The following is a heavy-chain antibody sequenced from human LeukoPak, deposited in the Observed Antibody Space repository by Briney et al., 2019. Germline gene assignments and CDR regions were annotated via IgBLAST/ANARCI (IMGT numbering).Heavy chain of an antibody. D-gene: IGHD5-18*01. CDR2: IYYSGST. V-gene: IGHV4-39*01. CDR3: ARLQLWTGFDP. Sequence: SETLSLTCTVSGGSISSSSYYWGWIRQPPGKGLEWSGSIYYSGSTYYNPSLKSRVTISVDTSKNQFSLKLSSVTAADTAVYYCARLQLWTGFDPCGQGTLFTVSS. CDR1: GGSISSSSYY. J-gene: IGHJ5*02.